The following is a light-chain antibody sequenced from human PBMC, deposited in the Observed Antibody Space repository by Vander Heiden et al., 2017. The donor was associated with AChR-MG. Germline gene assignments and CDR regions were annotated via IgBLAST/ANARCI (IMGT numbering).Light chain of an antibody. CDR2: AAS. CDR3: QQHYNSPFT. CDR1: QTISSY. J-gene: IGKJ2*01. V-gene: IGKV3-15*01. Sequence: DIEVTQSPASLSASLGDRATITCRARQTISSYLVWYQQKPGQAPRLLIYAASSRATGIPARFSGSGSGTEFTLTISSLQPEDFAVYYCQQHYNSPFTFGQGTRLEIK.